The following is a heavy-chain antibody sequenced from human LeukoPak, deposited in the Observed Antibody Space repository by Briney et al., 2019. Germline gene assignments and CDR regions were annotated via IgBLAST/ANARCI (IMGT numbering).Heavy chain of an antibody. J-gene: IGHJ5*02. CDR3: ARGQVPAARGYNWFDP. Sequence: PSETLSLTCAVYGWSINDYYWNWIRQPPGKGVEWIGEINARGDTNYNPSLKSRVTISVDTSKKQFSLRLTSMIAADTALYYCARGQVPAARGYNWFDPWGQGTLVTVSS. CDR2: INARGDT. CDR1: GWSINDYY. V-gene: IGHV4-34*01. D-gene: IGHD2-2*01.